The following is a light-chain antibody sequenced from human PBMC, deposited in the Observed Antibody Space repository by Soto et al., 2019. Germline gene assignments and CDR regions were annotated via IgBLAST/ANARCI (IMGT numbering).Light chain of an antibody. V-gene: IGKV1-9*01. CDR3: QQLNSYPRT. Sequence: DIQLTQSPSFLSASVGDRVTITCRASQGISSYLAWYQQKPGKAPKLLIYAASTSQSGVPSRFGGSGSGTEFTLTISSLQPEDFATYYCQQLNSYPRTFGQGTKVEIK. CDR2: AAS. J-gene: IGKJ1*01. CDR1: QGISSY.